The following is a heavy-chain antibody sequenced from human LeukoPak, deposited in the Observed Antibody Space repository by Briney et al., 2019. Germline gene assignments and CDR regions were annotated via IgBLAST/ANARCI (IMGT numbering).Heavy chain of an antibody. CDR3: AREVDWVFDY. D-gene: IGHD3-9*01. CDR1: GFTFNSYD. Sequence: GGSLRLSCAASGFTFNSYDIHWVRQAPGKGLEWVAIVRYDGSNEHYADSVKGRFTISRDNSKNTLYLQMNSLRPEDTAVYYCAREVDWVFDYWGQGTLVTVSS. CDR2: VRYDGSNE. V-gene: IGHV3-30*02. J-gene: IGHJ4*02.